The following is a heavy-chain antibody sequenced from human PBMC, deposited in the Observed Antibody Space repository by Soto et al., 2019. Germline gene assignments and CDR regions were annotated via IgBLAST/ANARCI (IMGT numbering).Heavy chain of an antibody. CDR2: ISSTSGTI. CDR3: AQVGGSYSTAIDY. V-gene: IGHV3-48*02. J-gene: IGHJ4*02. D-gene: IGHD1-26*01. CDR1: GFRFGSYS. Sequence: PGGSLRLSCAASGFRFGSYSMNWVRQAPGQGLEWLSYISSTSGTIYYADSVKGRFNISRDNAKNSLYLQMSSLRDDDTAVYYCAQVGGSYSTAIDYWGQGTLVTVSS.